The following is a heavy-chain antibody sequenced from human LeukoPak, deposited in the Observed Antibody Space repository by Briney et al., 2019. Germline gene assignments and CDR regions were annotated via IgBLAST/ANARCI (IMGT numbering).Heavy chain of an antibody. CDR1: GGSISSHY. D-gene: IGHD3-10*01. V-gene: IGHV4-59*11. J-gene: IGHJ4*02. CDR3: ARDSEDYYYGSGSYYPFDY. Sequence: SETLSLTCTVSGGSISSHYWSWIRQPPGKGLEWIGYIYYSGSTNYNTSLKSRVTISVDTSKNQFSLKLSSVTAADTAVYYCARDSEDYYYGSGSYYPFDYWGQGTLVTVSS. CDR2: IYYSGST.